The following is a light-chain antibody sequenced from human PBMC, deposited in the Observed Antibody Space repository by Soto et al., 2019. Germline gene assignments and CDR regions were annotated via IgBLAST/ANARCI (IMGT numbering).Light chain of an antibody. V-gene: IGKV1-33*01. CDR1: QDISNY. CDR3: QQYDNLPYT. Sequence: DIQMTQSPSSLSASVGDRVTITCQASQDISNYLNWYQQKPGKAPKLLIYDASNLETGVPSRFSGSGSGTDFTFTISSLQPEDSATYYCQQYDNLPYTFGQGPKLEIK. CDR2: DAS. J-gene: IGKJ2*01.